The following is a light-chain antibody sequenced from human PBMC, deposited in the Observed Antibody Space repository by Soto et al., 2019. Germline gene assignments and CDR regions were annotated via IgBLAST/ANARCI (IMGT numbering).Light chain of an antibody. J-gene: IGLJ1*01. CDR3: CSYAGSSTYI. V-gene: IGLV2-23*01. Sequence: QSALTQPASVSGSPGQSITISCTGTGSDVGSHNLVSWYQQHPDRAPKLMIYEGSKRPSGVSNRFSGSKSGNTASLTISGLQAEDEADYFCCSYAGSSTYIFGSGTKLTVL. CDR2: EGS. CDR1: GSDVGSHNL.